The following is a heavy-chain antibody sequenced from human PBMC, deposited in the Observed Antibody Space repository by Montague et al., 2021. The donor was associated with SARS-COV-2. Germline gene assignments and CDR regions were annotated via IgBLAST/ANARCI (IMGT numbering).Heavy chain of an antibody. D-gene: IGHD3-10*01. V-gene: IGHV3-11*03. CDR3: ARSLFYGSGGYFDF. CDR1: GFTFSDFY. CDR2: ITGTNDGI. J-gene: IGHJ4*02. Sequence: FLRLSCAGSGFTFSDFYINWVRQAPGKGLEWLSFITGTNDGIRYADSVKGRLTVSRDNAHSSVYLHLDSLTAEDTAVYYCARSLFYGSGGYFDFWGQGTLVAVSS.